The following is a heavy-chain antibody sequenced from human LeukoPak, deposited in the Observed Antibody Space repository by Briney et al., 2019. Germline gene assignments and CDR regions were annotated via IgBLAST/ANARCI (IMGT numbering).Heavy chain of an antibody. J-gene: IGHJ4*02. CDR2: IYYSGST. CDR1: GGSISSYY. D-gene: IGHD2-2*02. Sequence: TSETLSLTCTVSGGSISSYYWSWIRQPPGKGLEWIGYIYYSGSTNYNTSLKSRVTISVDTSKNQFSLKLSSVTAADTAVYYCARGRGPGCSSTSCYTLDYWGQGTLVTVSS. CDR3: ARGRGPGCSSTSCYTLDY. V-gene: IGHV4-59*01.